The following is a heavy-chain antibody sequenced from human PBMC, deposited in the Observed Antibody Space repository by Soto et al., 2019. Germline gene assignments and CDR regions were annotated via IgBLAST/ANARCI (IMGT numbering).Heavy chain of an antibody. J-gene: IGHJ4*02. CDR2: ISSSSSYI. CDR1: GFTFSSYS. D-gene: IGHD3-22*01. CDR3: ARDPHYSDSSGYYYDY. V-gene: IGHV3-21*01. Sequence: EVQLVESGGGLVKPGGSLRLSCAASGFTFSSYSMNWVRQAPGKGLEWVSSISSSSSYIYYADSVKGRFTISRDNAKNSLYLQMNGLRAEDTAVYYCARDPHYSDSSGYYYDYWGQGTLVTVSS.